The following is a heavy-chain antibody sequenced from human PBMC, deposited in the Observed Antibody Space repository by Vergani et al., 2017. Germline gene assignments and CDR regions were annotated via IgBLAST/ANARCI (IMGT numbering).Heavy chain of an antibody. Sequence: ELQLVESGGGIVKPGGSLRLSCVASGFSFRNAWMNWVRRTPGKGLEWVGRIKSTFDRGTTDYAAAVKGGVTISRDDSKNKLFLQMNGLNTEDIGVYYCTTDPRYCGDGSCYRLREHHYSGRYGWFQATKVTVSS. CDR2: IKSTFDRGTT. CDR1: GFSFRNAW. V-gene: IGHV3-15*07. J-gene: IGHJ6*02. CDR3: TTDPRYCGDGSCYRLREHHYSGRYG. D-gene: IGHD2-21*01.